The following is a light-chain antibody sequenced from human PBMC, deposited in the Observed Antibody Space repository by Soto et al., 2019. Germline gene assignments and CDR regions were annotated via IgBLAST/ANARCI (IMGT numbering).Light chain of an antibody. Sequence: QSALTQPASVSGSPGQSITISCTGTSSDVGGYNYVSWYQQHPGKAPKLMIYEVSNRPSGVSNRFSGSKSGNTASLTISWLQAEDEAAYYCSSYTSSSTRVFGGGTKLTVL. CDR3: SSYTSSSTRV. CDR1: SSDVGGYNY. V-gene: IGLV2-14*01. J-gene: IGLJ3*02. CDR2: EVS.